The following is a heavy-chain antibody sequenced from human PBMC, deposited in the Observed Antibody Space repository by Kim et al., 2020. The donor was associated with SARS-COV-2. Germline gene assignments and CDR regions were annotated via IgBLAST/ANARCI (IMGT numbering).Heavy chain of an antibody. J-gene: IGHJ4*02. CDR2: IWHDGSNK. CDR1: GFTFNSYG. CDR3: ARNGNNYVIDY. Sequence: GGSLRLSCAASGFTFNSYGMHWVRQAPGKGLEWVAIIWHDGSNKLYADSVKGRFIMSRDNSKNTLYLQMNSLRAEDTAVYYCARNGNNYVIDYWGQGTLVTVSS. V-gene: IGHV3-33*08. D-gene: IGHD5-12*01.